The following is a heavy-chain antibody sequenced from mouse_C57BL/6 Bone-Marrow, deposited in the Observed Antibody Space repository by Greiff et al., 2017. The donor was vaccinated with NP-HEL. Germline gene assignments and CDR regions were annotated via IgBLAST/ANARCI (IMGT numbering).Heavy chain of an antibody. J-gene: IGHJ3*01. V-gene: IGHV1-55*01. Sequence: VQLQQPGAELVKPGASVKMSCKASGYTFTSYWITWVTQRPGQGLEWIGDIYPGSGSTNYNEKFKSQATLTVDTSSSTASMQLSSLTSEDSAVYDCAREVYDYDEGAYWGQGTRVTVSA. CDR2: IYPGSGST. D-gene: IGHD2-4*01. CDR3: AREVYDYDEGAY. CDR1: GYTFTSYW.